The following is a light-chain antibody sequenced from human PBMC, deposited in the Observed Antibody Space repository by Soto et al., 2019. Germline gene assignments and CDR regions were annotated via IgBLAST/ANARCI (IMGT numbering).Light chain of an antibody. J-gene: IGKJ4*01. CDR2: ETS. CDR1: QDIHTS. V-gene: IGKV3-15*01. CDR3: QQDQSWPLT. Sequence: EIVMTQSPATLSAFPGERVTLSCRASQDIHTSLAWYQHKPGQAPRLLIYETSIRATGIPATFSASGSGTDFTLSISSVQSEDFGLYYCQQDQSWPLTFGGGTKVDIK.